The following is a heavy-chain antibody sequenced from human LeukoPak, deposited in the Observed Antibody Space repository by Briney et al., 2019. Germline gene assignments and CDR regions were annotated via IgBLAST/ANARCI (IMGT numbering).Heavy chain of an antibody. Sequence: GESLKISCKGSGYSFTSYWIGWVRQMPGKGREWMGIIYPGDSDTRYSPSFQGQVTISADKSISTAYLQWSSLKASDSAMYYCARRGASGDYYAESFDYWGQGTLVTVSS. CDR3: ARRGASGDYYAESFDY. J-gene: IGHJ4*02. CDR1: GYSFTSYW. V-gene: IGHV5-51*01. D-gene: IGHD1-26*01. CDR2: IYPGDSDT.